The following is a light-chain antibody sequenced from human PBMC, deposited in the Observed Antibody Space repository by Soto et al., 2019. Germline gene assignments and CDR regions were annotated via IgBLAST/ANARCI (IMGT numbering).Light chain of an antibody. Sequence: QLVLTQSPSASASLGASVKLTCTLSSGHSSYAIAWHQQQPEKGPRYLMKLNSDGSHSKGDGIPDRFSGSSSGAERYLTISSLQSEDEADYYCQTCGTGFVVFGGGTKLTVL. V-gene: IGLV4-69*01. CDR3: QTCGTGFVV. CDR1: SGHSSYA. J-gene: IGLJ2*01. CDR2: LNSDGSH.